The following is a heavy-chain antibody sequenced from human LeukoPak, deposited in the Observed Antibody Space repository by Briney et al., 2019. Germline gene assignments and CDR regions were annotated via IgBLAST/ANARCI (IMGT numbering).Heavy chain of an antibody. CDR2: IKEDGGEK. V-gene: IGHV3-7*04. CDR3: ARGAIAVDPRDYYSYMDV. J-gene: IGHJ6*03. Sequence: PGGSLRLSCAASGFTFSDYYMSWVRQAPGKGLEGVATIKEDGGEKYYVDSVKGRFTISRDNAKNSLYLQMNSLRAEDTALYYCARGAIAVDPRDYYSYMDVGGKGPTVPVSS. CDR1: GFTFSDYY. D-gene: IGHD6-19*01.